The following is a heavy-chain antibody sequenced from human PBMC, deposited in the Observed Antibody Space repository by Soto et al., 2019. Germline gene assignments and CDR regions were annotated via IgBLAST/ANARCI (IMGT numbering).Heavy chain of an antibody. D-gene: IGHD3-9*01. CDR1: GGSISSGGYS. CDR2: INHSGST. CDR3: AIRDAISSTIYS. J-gene: IGHJ1*01. Sequence: PSETLSLTCAVSGGSISSGGYSWSWIRQPPGKGLEWLGEINHSGSTNYNPSLKSRVTISIDTSKNQFSLKLSSVTAADTAVYYCAIRDAISSTIYSWGQRDLVTVSS. V-gene: IGHV4-34*01.